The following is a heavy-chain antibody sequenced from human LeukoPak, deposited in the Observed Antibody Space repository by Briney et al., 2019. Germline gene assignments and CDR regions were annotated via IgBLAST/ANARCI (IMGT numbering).Heavy chain of an antibody. CDR1: GFTFSSYA. CDR3: AKDLSRFNLGQDAFDI. V-gene: IGHV3-23*01. CDR2: ISGSGGST. Sequence: GGSLRLSCAASGFTFSSYAMSWVRQAPGKGLEWVSAISGSGGSTYYADSVKGRFTISRDNSKNTLYLQMNSLRAEDTAVYYCAKDLSRFNLGQDAFDIWGQGTMVTVSS. D-gene: IGHD3-3*01. J-gene: IGHJ3*02.